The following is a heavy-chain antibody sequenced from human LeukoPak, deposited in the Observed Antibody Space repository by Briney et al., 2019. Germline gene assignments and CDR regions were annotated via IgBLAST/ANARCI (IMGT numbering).Heavy chain of an antibody. Sequence: SVKVSCKASGGTFSSYAISWVRQAPGQGLEWMGGSIPIFGTANYAQKFQGRVTITTDESTSTAYMELSSLRSEDTAVYYCASSGYSYGFDYWGQGTLVTVSS. V-gene: IGHV1-69*05. J-gene: IGHJ4*02. D-gene: IGHD5-18*01. CDR2: SIPIFGTA. CDR1: GGTFSSYA. CDR3: ASSGYSYGFDY.